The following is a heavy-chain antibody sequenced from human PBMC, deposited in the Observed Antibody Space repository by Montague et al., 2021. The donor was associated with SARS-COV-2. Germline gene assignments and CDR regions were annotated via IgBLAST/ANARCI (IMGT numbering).Heavy chain of an antibody. CDR1: GGSISGYY. D-gene: IGHD5-18*01. CDR3: AREYRIELWQTNWYFGL. CDR2: IYHSGNT. V-gene: IGHV4-59*01. Sequence: SETLSLTCTVSGGSISGYYWSWIRQPLGKGLEWIGYIYHSGNTKYNPSLKSRVSISADTSKNQFSLRLSSVTAADTAVYYCAREYRIELWQTNWYFGLWGRGTLVTVSS. J-gene: IGHJ2*01.